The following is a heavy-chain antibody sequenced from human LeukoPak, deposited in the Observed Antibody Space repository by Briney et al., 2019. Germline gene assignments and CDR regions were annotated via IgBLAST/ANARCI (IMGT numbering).Heavy chain of an antibody. CDR1: GGSFSGYY. V-gene: IGHV4-34*01. J-gene: IGHJ6*02. Sequence: PSETLSLTCAVYGGSFSGYYWTWIRQPPGKGLEWIGEINHVGSTKYNPSLKSRVTISVDTSKNQFSLKLSSVTAADTAVYYCARRDSSSWNYYYYGMDVWGQGTTVTVSS. D-gene: IGHD6-13*01. CDR3: ARRDSSSWNYYYYGMDV. CDR2: INHVGST.